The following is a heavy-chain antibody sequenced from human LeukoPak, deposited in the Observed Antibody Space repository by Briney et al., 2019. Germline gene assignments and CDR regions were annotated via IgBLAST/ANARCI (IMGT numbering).Heavy chain of an antibody. CDR1: GFTFSNYW. CDR2: MKQDGSEK. D-gene: IGHD2-15*01. Sequence: GGSLRLSCAASGFTFSNYWMSWVRQAPGKGLEWVANMKQDGSEKYYVDSVKGRFTISRDNAKNSLYVQMNSLRAEDTAVYYCAGWPIFSDAFHIWGQGTMVTVSS. J-gene: IGHJ3*02. V-gene: IGHV3-7*01. CDR3: AGWPIFSDAFHI.